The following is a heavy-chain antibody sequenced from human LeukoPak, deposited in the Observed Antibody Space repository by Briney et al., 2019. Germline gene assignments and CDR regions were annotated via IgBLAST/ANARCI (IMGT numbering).Heavy chain of an antibody. CDR2: IIPIFGTA. Sequence: ASVKVSCKASGGTFSSYAISWVRQAPGQGLEWMGGIIPIFGTANYAQKLQGRVTMTTDTSTSTAYMELRSLGSDDTAVYYCARSLSFGESDAFDIWGQGTMVTVSS. V-gene: IGHV1-69*05. D-gene: IGHD3-10*01. CDR3: ARSLSFGESDAFDI. CDR1: GGTFSSYA. J-gene: IGHJ3*02.